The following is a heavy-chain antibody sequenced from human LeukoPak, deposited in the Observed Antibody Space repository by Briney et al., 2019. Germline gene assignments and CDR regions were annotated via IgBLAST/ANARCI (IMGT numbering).Heavy chain of an antibody. CDR1: GGSISSSYW. Sequence: SGTLSLTCAVSGGSISSSYWWSWVRLPPGKGLEWIGEIYHSGSTNYNPSLKSRVTMSVDKSKNQFSLKLNSVTAADTAVYYCARKTAYYYDSGSYYFPDFWGQGTLVTVSS. CDR2: IYHSGST. D-gene: IGHD3-10*01. CDR3: ARKTAYYYDSGSYYFPDF. J-gene: IGHJ4*02. V-gene: IGHV4-4*02.